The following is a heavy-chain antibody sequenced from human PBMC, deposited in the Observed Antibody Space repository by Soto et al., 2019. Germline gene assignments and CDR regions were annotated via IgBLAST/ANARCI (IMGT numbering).Heavy chain of an antibody. V-gene: IGHV2-5*01. CDR1: GFSLSTSGVG. D-gene: IGHD2-15*01. CDR2: IYWNDDK. CDR3: AHVLVVVANYGMDV. Sequence: QITLKESGPTLVKPTQTLTLTCTFSGFSLSTSGVGVGCIRQPPVKALEWLALIYWNDDKRYSPSLTSRLTITKDTSKNQVVLTMTNMDPVDTATYYCAHVLVVVANYGMDVWGQGTTVTVSS. J-gene: IGHJ6*02.